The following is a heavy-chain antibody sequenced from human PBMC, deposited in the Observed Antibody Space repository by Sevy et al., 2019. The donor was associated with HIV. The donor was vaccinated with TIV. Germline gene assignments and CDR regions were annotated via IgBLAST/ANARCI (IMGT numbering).Heavy chain of an antibody. CDR3: VRDRYDASGYYVRGTDY. CDR1: GFTFKDYG. V-gene: IGHV3-20*04. D-gene: IGHD3-22*01. J-gene: IGHJ4*02. Sequence: GGSLRLSCVASGFTFKDYGMAWVRQGPGKGLEWVSSINWNGGRTGYGDSVKGRCTISRDNAKNSLYLQMNSLRAEDTALYYCVRDRYDASGYYVRGTDYWGQGTLVTVSS. CDR2: INWNGGRT.